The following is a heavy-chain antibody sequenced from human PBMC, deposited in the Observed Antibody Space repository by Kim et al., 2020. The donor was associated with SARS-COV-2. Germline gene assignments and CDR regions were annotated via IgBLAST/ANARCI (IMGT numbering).Heavy chain of an antibody. CDR3: ARREYDQDYYFHL. CDR2: IYPGDSDT. CDR1: GYSFSNYW. J-gene: IGHJ2*01. Sequence: GESLKISCKGSGYSFSNYWIAWVRQKPGKGLEWMGIIYPGDSDTRYSPSFQGQVTISADKSISTAYLQWSNLRASDTAMYYCARREYDQDYYFHLWGRGTLVTVSS. V-gene: IGHV5-51*01. D-gene: IGHD4-17*01.